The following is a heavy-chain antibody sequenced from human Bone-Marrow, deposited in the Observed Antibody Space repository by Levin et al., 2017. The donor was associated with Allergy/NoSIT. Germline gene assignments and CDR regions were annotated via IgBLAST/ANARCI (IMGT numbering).Heavy chain of an antibody. V-gene: IGHV4-59*13. CDR3: ARDRVLKPSSSREQYYYYGMDV. J-gene: IGHJ6*02. D-gene: IGHD6-6*01. CDR2: AYYSGSTGST. Sequence: SQTLSLTCTVSGGSISSYHWNWIRRPPGKGLEWIGYAYYSGSTGSTNYNHSLKSRVTISVDTSKNQFSLKLSSVTAADTAVYYCARDRVLKPSSSREQYYYYGMDVWGQGTTVTVSS. CDR1: GGSISSYH.